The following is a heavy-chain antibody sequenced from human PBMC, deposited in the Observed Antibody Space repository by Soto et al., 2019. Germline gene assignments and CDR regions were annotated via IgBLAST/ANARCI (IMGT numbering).Heavy chain of an antibody. CDR1: GFTFDDYA. Sequence: GGSLRLSCAASGFTFDDYAMRWVRQAPGKGLEWVSGISWNSGSIGYADSVKGRFTISRDNAKNSLYLQMNSLRAEDTALYYCAKDQGAAGNRYGMDVWGQGTTVTVSS. CDR2: ISWNSGSI. D-gene: IGHD3-10*01. J-gene: IGHJ6*02. CDR3: AKDQGAAGNRYGMDV. V-gene: IGHV3-9*01.